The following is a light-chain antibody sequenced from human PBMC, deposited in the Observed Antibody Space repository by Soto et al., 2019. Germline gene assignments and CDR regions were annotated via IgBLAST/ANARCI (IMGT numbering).Light chain of an antibody. CDR3: LPYESSLWP. J-gene: IGKJ1*01. CDR1: QSVSGSY. CDR2: GES. V-gene: IGKV3-20*01. Sequence: VSTQSPGALCSPPGSSQTLCCRSSQSVSGSYLVWYQQKPGQAHRIIIYGESTRATGIKARFSGSGSGTDFTLTIRRLEPEDFAVYYCLPYESSLWPFGHGNQVDIK.